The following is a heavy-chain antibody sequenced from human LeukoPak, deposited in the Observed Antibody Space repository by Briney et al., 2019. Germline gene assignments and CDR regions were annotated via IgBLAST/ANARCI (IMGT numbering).Heavy chain of an antibody. CDR1: GYTFTSYD. Sequence: ASMKASCKASGYTFTSYDINWVRQTTGQGLEWMGWMNPNSGNTGYAQKFQGRVTKTRNTSISTAYMELSSLRSEDTAVYYCARARRGYSYGLAPDYWGQGTLVTVSS. D-gene: IGHD5-18*01. J-gene: IGHJ4*02. V-gene: IGHV1-8*01. CDR2: MNPNSGNT. CDR3: ARARRGYSYGLAPDY.